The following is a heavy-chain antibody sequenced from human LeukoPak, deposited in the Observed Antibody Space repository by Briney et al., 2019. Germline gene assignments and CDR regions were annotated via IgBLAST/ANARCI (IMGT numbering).Heavy chain of an antibody. D-gene: IGHD4-23*01. Sequence: GGSLRLSCAASGLTFSSYSMKWVRQARGKGLEWVSYISSPSSTIYYADSVKGRFTISRENAKSSLYLQMNSLRAEDTAVYYCARVHTVVTPFDSWGQGTMVTVSS. CDR1: GLTFSSYS. CDR3: ARVHTVVTPFDS. CDR2: ISSPSSTI. J-gene: IGHJ4*02. V-gene: IGHV3-48*01.